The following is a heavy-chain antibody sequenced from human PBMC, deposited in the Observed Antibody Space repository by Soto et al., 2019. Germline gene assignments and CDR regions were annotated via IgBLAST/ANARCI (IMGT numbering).Heavy chain of an antibody. D-gene: IGHD3-10*01. V-gene: IGHV3-23*01. CDR1: GLTFSDYA. CDR3: ARDHRGDSLDF. CDR2: MSSGGGST. Sequence: GGSLRLSCVGSGLTFSDYAMGWVRQAPGKGLEWVSAMSSGGGSTYYIDSVKGRFTISRDNSKNTLYLQMNNLRADDTAVYYCARDHRGDSLDFWGQGALVTGSS. J-gene: IGHJ4*02.